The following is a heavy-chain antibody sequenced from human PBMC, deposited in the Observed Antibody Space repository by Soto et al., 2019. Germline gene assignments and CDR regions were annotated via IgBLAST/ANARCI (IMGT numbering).Heavy chain of an antibody. D-gene: IGHD6-13*01. CDR1: GFTFSDYY. V-gene: IGHV3-11*05. Sequence: QVQLVESGGGLVKPGGSLRLSCAASGFTFSDYYMSWIRQAQGKGRGWVSSISSSSSYTNYADSVKGRFTISRDNAKNSLYLQMNSLRAEDTAVYYCAREYSSSPDAFDIWGQGTMVTVSS. CDR3: AREYSSSPDAFDI. CDR2: ISSSSSYT. J-gene: IGHJ3*02.